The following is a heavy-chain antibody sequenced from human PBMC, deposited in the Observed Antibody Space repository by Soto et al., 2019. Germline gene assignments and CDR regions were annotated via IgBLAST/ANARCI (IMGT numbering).Heavy chain of an antibody. V-gene: IGHV3-23*01. CDR3: ARTGEIDS. CDR1: GFTFSNYG. J-gene: IGHJ4*02. Sequence: GGSLRLSCAASGFTFSNYGMSWIRQAPGKGLEWVSSIGAKGSNTYYADSVKGRFTISRNNSKNTLYLQMNSLRAAATDVYYCARTGEIDSWGQGTLVTVSS. CDR2: IGAKGSNT. D-gene: IGHD3-10*01.